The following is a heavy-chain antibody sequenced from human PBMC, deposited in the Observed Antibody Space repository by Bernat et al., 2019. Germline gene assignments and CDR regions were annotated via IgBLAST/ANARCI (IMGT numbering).Heavy chain of an antibody. J-gene: IGHJ4*02. CDR3: ARDGYDSSGYYPDPIDY. Sequence: QVQLVESGGGVVQPGRSLRLSCAASGFTFSSYAMHWVRQAPGKGLEWVAVISYDGSNKYYADSVKGRFTISRDNSKNTLYLQMNGLRAEDTAVYYCARDGYDSSGYYPDPIDYWGQGTLVTVSS. CDR1: GFTFSSYA. D-gene: IGHD3-22*01. V-gene: IGHV3-30-3*01. CDR2: ISYDGSNK.